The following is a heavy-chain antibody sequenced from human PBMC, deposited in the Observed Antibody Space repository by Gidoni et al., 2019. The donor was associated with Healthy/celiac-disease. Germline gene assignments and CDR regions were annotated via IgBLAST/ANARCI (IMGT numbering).Heavy chain of an antibody. J-gene: IGHJ1*01. Sequence: EVQLLESGGGLVQPGGSLRLSCPASGFTFDSVTISWTRQKCQAVKTHTNISESQPNATFSAVGEASICEDDWNSGERFTISRDNSKNTLYLQMNSLRAEDTAVYYCAKRDSSSWYFVGYFQHWGQGTLVTVSS. CDR3: AKRDSSSWYFVGYFQH. CDR1: GFTFDSVT. D-gene: IGHD6-13*01. CDR2: FSAVGEAS. V-gene: IGHV3-23*01.